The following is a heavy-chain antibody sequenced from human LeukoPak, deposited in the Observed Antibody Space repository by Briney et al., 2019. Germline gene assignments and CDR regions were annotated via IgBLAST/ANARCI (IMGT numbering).Heavy chain of an antibody. V-gene: IGHV1-8*01. CDR3: ARGPPNWGYDY. D-gene: IGHD7-27*01. Sequence: ASVKVSCKASGYTFTSYNFNWVRQATGQRPEWMGWMSPNSGDTGYAQKFQDRVTMTRNTSISTAYMELSSLRSDDTAVYYCARGPPNWGYDYWGPGTLVTVSS. J-gene: IGHJ4*02. CDR1: GYTFTSYN. CDR2: MSPNSGDT.